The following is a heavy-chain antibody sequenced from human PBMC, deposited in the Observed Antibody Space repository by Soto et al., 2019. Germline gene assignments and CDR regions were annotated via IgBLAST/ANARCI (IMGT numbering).Heavy chain of an antibody. Sequence: GGSLRLSCAASGFTFSNAWMSWVRQAPGKGLEWVGRIKSKTDGGTTDYAAPVKGRFTISRDDSKNTLYLQMNSLKTEDTAVYYCATGDYYDSSGYYYYYYGIDVWGQGTTVTVSS. CDR3: ATGDYYDSSGYYYYYYGIDV. CDR1: GFTFSNAW. V-gene: IGHV3-15*01. D-gene: IGHD3-22*01. CDR2: IKSKTDGGTT. J-gene: IGHJ6*02.